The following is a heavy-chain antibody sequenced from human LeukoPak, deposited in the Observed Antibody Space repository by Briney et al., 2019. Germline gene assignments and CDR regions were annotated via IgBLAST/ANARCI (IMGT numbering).Heavy chain of an antibody. D-gene: IGHD3-22*01. CDR1: GYTFTGYY. Sequence: GASVKVSFTSSGYTFTGYYMHCVRQAPGQGLEWLQPINPNSGGTNYAQKFQGRVTMSRDTSISTAYMELSRLRSDGTAVYYCAPDSRGLWGRPRDSEYFQHWGQRTLVTVSS. CDR2: INPNSGGT. V-gene: IGHV1-2*06. CDR3: APDSRGLWGRPRDSEYFQH. J-gene: IGHJ1*01.